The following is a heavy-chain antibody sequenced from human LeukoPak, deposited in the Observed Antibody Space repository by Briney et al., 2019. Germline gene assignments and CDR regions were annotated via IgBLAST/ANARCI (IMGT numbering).Heavy chain of an antibody. CDR1: GFTFSSYA. V-gene: IGHV3-30-3*01. J-gene: IGHJ4*02. Sequence: GGSLKLSCAASGFTFSSYAMHWVRQAPGKGLEWVAVISYDGSNKYYADSVKGRFTISRDNSKNTLYLQMNSLRAEDTAVYYCAKDPDYGDYLYYFDSWGQGTLVTVSS. CDR3: AKDPDYGDYLYYFDS. CDR2: ISYDGSNK. D-gene: IGHD4-17*01.